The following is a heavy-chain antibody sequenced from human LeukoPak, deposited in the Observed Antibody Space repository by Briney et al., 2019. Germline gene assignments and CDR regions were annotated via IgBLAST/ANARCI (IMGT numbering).Heavy chain of an antibody. CDR2: INPNSGGT. Sequence: ASVKVSCKASGYTLTVYYMHWVRQAPGQGLEWMGRINPNSGGTNYAQKFQGRVTMTRDTSISTAYMELSRLRSDDTAVYYCARVNRFSGYKFDYWGQGTLVTVSS. V-gene: IGHV1-2*06. CDR3: ARVNRFSGYKFDY. J-gene: IGHJ4*02. CDR1: GYTLTVYY. D-gene: IGHD3-22*01.